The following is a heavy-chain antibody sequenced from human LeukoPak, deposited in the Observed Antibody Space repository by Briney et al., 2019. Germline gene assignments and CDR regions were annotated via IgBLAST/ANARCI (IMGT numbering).Heavy chain of an antibody. CDR3: ARIDTHYYDSSGYYPDY. CDR2: IYSGGST. D-gene: IGHD3-22*01. J-gene: IGHJ4*02. V-gene: IGHV3-53*01. Sequence: PGGSLRLSCAASGFTVSSNYMSWVRQAPGKGLEWVSVIYSGGSTYYADSVKGRFTISRDNAKNSLYLQMNSLRAEDTAVYYCARIDTHYYDSSGYYPDYWGQGTLVTVSS. CDR1: GFTVSSNY.